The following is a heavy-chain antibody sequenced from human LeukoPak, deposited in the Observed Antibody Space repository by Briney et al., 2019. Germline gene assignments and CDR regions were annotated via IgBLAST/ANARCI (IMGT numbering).Heavy chain of an antibody. CDR3: ARRGYSYDYFDY. V-gene: IGHV5-51*01. J-gene: IGHJ4*02. CDR2: IFPGDSDA. CDR1: GYSFSRYW. Sequence: GESLKISCKGSGYSFSRYWIGWVRQMPAKGLEWMGIIFPGDSDARYSPSFQGQVTISADKSISTASLQWSSLKASDTAMYYCARRGYSYDYFDYWGQGTLVTVSS. D-gene: IGHD5-18*01.